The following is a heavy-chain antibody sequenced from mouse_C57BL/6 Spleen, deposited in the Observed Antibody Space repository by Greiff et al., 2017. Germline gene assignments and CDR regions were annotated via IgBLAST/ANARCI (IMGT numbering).Heavy chain of an antibody. J-gene: IGHJ3*01. D-gene: IGHD3-2*02. V-gene: IGHV5-9-1*02. CDR1: GFTFSSYT. CDR2: ISSGGDYI. Sequence: EVKLVESGEGLVKPGGSLKLSCAASGFTFSSYTMSWVRQTPEKRLEWVAYISSGGDYIYYADTVKGRFTISRDNARNTLYLQMSSLKSEDTAMYYCTTAQATWFADWGQGTLVTVSA. CDR3: TTAQATWFAD.